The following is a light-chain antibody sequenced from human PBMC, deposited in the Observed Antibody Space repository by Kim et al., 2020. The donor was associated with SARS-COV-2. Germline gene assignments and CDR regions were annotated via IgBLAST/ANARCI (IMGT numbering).Light chain of an antibody. Sequence: ASVSDRVIITCRASPPISTYLNWYRQRPGKAPSLLIYGASTLHSGVPSRFSGSGSVTDFTLPISSLQPEDFATYYCQQSYITPLTFGGGTTVDIK. CDR2: GAS. CDR3: QQSYITPLT. V-gene: IGKV1-39*01. J-gene: IGKJ4*01. CDR1: PPISTY.